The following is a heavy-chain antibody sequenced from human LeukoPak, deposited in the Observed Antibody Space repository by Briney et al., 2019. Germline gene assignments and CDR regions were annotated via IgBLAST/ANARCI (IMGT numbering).Heavy chain of an antibody. CDR1: GFTFSSYW. CDR3: TRGGVDY. Sequence: GSLRLSCAASGFTFSSYWMHWVRQAPGKGLVWVSRINSDGSTTTYADSVKGRFTISRDNAQNTLYLQMNSLRVEDTAVYYCTRGGVDYWGQGTLVTVSS. V-gene: IGHV3-74*01. CDR2: INSDGSTT. J-gene: IGHJ4*02.